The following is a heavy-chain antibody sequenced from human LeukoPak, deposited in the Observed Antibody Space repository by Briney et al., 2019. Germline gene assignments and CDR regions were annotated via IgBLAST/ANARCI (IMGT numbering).Heavy chain of an antibody. CDR1: GFTFSHFW. D-gene: IGHD2-8*02. J-gene: IGHJ6*02. Sequence: GGSLILSCAASGFTFSHFWMSWVRQAPGKGLEWVANINQDGSEKYYVDSVTGRFTISRDNAKNSLYLQMSSLRAEDTGVYYCARDTGTYDGMDVWGQGTTVTVSS. CDR3: ARDTGTYDGMDV. CDR2: INQDGSEK. V-gene: IGHV3-7*04.